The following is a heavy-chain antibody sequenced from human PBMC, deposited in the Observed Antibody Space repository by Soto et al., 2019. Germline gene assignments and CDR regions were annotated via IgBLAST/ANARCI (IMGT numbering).Heavy chain of an antibody. CDR3: AGGHNSKWHV. CDR1: EGYSTDNG. Sequence: PSQTLSLTYAVAEGYSTDNGGSWVRQPPGKGLEWIGEMYHSGTTNYNPSLGNRVTMFVDKSKNQFSLELNSATAADTAIYYCAGGHNSKWHVWGEGPTVTVS. V-gene: IGHV4-4*02. J-gene: IGHJ6*01. CDR2: MYHSGTT. D-gene: IGHD1-1*01.